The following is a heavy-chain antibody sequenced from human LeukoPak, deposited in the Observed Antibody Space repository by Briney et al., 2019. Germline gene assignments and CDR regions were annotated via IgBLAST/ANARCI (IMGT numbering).Heavy chain of an antibody. CDR3: AREVGYCSSTSCYCWFDP. V-gene: IGHV1-2*02. D-gene: IGHD2-2*01. CDR1: GYTFTNYG. CDR2: INPNSGGT. J-gene: IGHJ5*02. Sequence: ASVKVSCKASGYTFTNYGVSWVRQAPGQGLEWMGWINPNSGGTNYTQKFQGRVTMTRDTSISTAYMELSRLRSDDTAVYYCAREVGYCSSTSCYCWFDPWGQGTLVTVSS.